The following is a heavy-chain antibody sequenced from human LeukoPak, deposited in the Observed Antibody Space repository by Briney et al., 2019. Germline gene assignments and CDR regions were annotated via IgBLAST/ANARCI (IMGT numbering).Heavy chain of an antibody. J-gene: IGHJ4*02. V-gene: IGHV3-30*02. CDR3: ATPGYSSGSGDY. Sequence: GGSLRLSCVASGFSFGTFGMHWVRQPPGKGLEWVTFIGYGGDNKYYADSVKGRFTISRDNSKNTLYLQMNSLRAEDTAVYYCATPGYSSGSGDYWGQGTLVTVSS. D-gene: IGHD6-19*01. CDR2: IGYGGDNK. CDR1: GFSFGTFG.